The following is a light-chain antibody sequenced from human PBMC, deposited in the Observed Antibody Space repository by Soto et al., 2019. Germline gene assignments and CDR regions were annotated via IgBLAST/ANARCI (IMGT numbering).Light chain of an antibody. Sequence: IVFTQSPGTLSLSPGERATLSCRASQSVSNNYLAWYQQKPGQAPSLLIYGASTRATGIPARFSGSGSGTEFTLTISSLQSEDFAVYDCQPYNNWPPITFGQGTRLEIK. J-gene: IGKJ5*01. CDR3: QPYNNWPPIT. CDR2: GAS. CDR1: QSVSNN. V-gene: IGKV3-15*01.